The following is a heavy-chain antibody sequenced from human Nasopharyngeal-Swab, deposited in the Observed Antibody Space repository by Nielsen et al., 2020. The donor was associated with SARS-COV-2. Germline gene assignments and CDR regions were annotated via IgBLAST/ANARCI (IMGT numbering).Heavy chain of an antibody. V-gene: IGHV3-23*01. Sequence: GSLRLSCAASGFTFSSYWMHWVRQAPGKGLEWVSAISGSGGSTYYADSVKGRFTISRDNSKNTLYLQMNSLRAEDTAVYYCAKGVAARPTRFDYWGQGTLVTVSS. D-gene: IGHD6-6*01. CDR1: GFTFSSYW. J-gene: IGHJ4*02. CDR3: AKGVAARPTRFDY. CDR2: ISGSGGST.